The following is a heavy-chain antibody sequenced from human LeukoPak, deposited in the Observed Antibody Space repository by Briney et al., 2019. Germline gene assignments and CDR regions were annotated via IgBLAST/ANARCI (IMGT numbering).Heavy chain of an antibody. V-gene: IGHV3-53*01. CDR2: IYSGGNT. CDR1: GFTFSDYY. CDR3: ASGGVFSSSWNDN. J-gene: IGHJ4*02. Sequence: PGGSLRLSCAASGFTFSDYYMSWVRQAPGKGLEWVSVIYSGGNTDYADSVKGRFTISRDNSKSTLYLQMNSLRAEDTAVYYCASGGVFSSSWNDNWGQGTLVTVSS. D-gene: IGHD6-13*01.